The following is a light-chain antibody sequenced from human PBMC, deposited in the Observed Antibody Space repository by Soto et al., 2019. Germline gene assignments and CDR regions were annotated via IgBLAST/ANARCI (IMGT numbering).Light chain of an antibody. V-gene: IGLV2-14*01. Sequence: QSVLTQPASVSGSPGQSITISCTGTSSDIGGSNYVSWYRHHPGKAPKLMIYEVSKRPSGVSNRFSGSKSGNTASLTISGLQAEDEADYYCSSYTSSSTDVFGTGTQVTV. CDR1: SSDIGGSNY. CDR3: SSYTSSSTDV. J-gene: IGLJ1*01. CDR2: EVS.